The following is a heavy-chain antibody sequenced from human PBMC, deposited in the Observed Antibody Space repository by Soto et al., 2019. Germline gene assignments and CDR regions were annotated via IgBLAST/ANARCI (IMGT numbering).Heavy chain of an antibody. CDR3: ATKGIAARLGSDY. D-gene: IGHD6-6*01. CDR2: INAGSGNT. Sequence: ASVKVSCKASGYTSTNYGMHWVRQAPGQRLEWMGWINAGSGNTKYSQKFQGRITITRDTSTSTAYMELSSLRSEDTAVYYCATKGIAARLGSDYWGQGTLVTVSS. CDR1: GYTSTNYG. V-gene: IGHV1-3*01. J-gene: IGHJ4*02.